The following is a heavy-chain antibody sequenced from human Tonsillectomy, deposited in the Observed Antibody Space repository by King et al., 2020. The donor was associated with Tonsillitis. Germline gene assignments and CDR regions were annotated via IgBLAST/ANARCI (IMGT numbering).Heavy chain of an antibody. CDR2: ISGSGGST. CDR3: AKDRAAMITPTGSMDV. J-gene: IGHJ6*02. D-gene: IGHD3-16*01. V-gene: IGHV3-23*04. Sequence: VQLVESGGGLVQPGGSLRLSCTASTFTFSSYAMSWVRQAPGKGLEWVSGISGSGGSTFYADSVKGRFTISRDKSKNTLYVQMNSLRAEDTALYYCAKDRAAMITPTGSMDVWGQGATVTVS. CDR1: TFTFSSYA.